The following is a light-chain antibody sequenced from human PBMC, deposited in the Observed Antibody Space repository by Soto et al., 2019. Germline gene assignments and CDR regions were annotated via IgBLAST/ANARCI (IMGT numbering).Light chain of an antibody. CDR1: SRDVGGYNY. V-gene: IGLV2-14*01. CDR2: EVS. Sequence: QAALTQPASVSGSPLPAITISCTGTSRDVGGYNYVSWYQQHPGKAPKLMIYEVSNRPSGVSNRVSGSKSGNTASLTISGLQAEDEADYYCSSYTSSSTYVFGTGTKLTVL. CDR3: SSYTSSSTYV. J-gene: IGLJ1*01.